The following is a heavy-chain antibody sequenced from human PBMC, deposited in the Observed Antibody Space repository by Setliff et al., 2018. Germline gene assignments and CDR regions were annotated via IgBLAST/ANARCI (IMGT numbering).Heavy chain of an antibody. CDR3: ARDLGHGGDSDY. V-gene: IGHV4-39*07. CDR2: VYYSGST. CDR1: GGSISSSSYY. Sequence: SETLSLTCTVSGGSISSSSYYWGWIRQSPGKGLEWIGSVYYSGSTYYNPSLKSRLTISLDTSKNQFSLKLISVTAADTAVYYCARDLGHGGDSDYWGQGILVTVSS. J-gene: IGHJ4*02. D-gene: IGHD2-21*02.